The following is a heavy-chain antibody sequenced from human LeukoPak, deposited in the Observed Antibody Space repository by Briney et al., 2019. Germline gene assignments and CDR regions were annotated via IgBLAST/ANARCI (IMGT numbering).Heavy chain of an antibody. CDR1: EFTFGNYW. J-gene: IGHJ4*02. D-gene: IGHD1-26*01. CDR2: INQGGSEK. V-gene: IGHV3-7*05. CDR3: ARWAGGFDY. Sequence: PGGSLRLSCAASEFTFGNYWMTWVRQAPGKGLEWEANINQGGSEKYYVDSVKGRFTISRDNAKNSLYLQMNSLRAEDTAVYYCARWAGGFDYWGQGTLVTVSS.